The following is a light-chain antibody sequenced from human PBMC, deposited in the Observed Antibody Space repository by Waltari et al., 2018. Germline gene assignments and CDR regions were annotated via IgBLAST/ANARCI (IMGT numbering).Light chain of an antibody. V-gene: IGLV2-8*01. CDR2: EVY. CDR3: SSYAGKYV. J-gene: IGLJ3*02. CDR1: RSDVGGNDY. Sequence: QSALTQFPSASGSPGQSVTISCTGTRSDVGGNDYISWYQQHPGKAPKVIIYEVYKRPSGVPDRFSGSKSGNTASLTVSGLQAEDEANYYCSSYAGKYVFGGGTKLTVL.